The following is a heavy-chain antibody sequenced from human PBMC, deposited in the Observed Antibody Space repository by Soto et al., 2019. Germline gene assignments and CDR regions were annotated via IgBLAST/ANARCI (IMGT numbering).Heavy chain of an antibody. CDR2: ISYDGSNK. CDR3: AKVMITFGGVIELDAFDI. Sequence: GGSLRLSCAASGFTFSSYGMHWVRQAPGKGLEWVAVISYDGSNKYYADSVKGRFTISRDNSKNTLYLQMNSLRAEDTAVYYCAKVMITFGGVIELDAFDIWGQGTMVTVS. D-gene: IGHD3-16*02. CDR1: GFTFSSYG. J-gene: IGHJ3*02. V-gene: IGHV3-30*18.